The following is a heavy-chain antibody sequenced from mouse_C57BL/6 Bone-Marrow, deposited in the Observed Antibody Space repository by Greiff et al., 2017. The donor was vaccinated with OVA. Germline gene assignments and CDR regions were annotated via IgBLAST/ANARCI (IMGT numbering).Heavy chain of an antibody. V-gene: IGHV5-15*01. D-gene: IGHD2-13*01. J-gene: IGHJ4*01. CDR2: ISNLAYSI. CDR1: GFTFSDYG. CDR3: ARAGDYDAMDY. Sequence: EVQVVESGGGLVQPGGSLKLSCAASGFTFSDYGMAWVRQAPRKGPEWVAFISNLAYSIYYADTVTGRFTISRENAKNTLYLEMSSLRSEDTAMYYCARAGDYDAMDYWGQGTSVTVSS.